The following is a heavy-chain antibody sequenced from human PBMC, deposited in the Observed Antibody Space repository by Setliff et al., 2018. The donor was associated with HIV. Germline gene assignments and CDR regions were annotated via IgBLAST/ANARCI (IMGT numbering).Heavy chain of an antibody. J-gene: IGHJ4*02. CDR3: ARGASSSWYYFDY. V-gene: IGHV3-33*01. D-gene: IGHD6-13*01. Sequence: GESLKISCAASGFNFNSYGMHWVRQAPGKGLEWVAVIWFDGSYKYYVDSVKGRFTISRGNSENTLYLQMNSLRAEDAAVYYCARGASSSWYYFDYWGQGALVTVSS. CDR2: IWFDGSYK. CDR1: GFNFNSYG.